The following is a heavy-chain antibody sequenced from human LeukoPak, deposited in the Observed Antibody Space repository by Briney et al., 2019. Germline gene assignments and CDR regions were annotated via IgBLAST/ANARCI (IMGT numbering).Heavy chain of an antibody. CDR3: ARARDGHINNWFDP. CDR1: GGSISGYF. V-gene: IGHV4-59*01. Sequence: SSETLSLTCTVSGGSISGYFWTWIRQSPGKGLDWVGYIYDSGSTDYNPSLKGRVTISVDPSKNQFYLKLSSATAADTAVYYCARARDGHINNWFDPWGQGTLVTVSS. J-gene: IGHJ5*02. D-gene: IGHD5-24*01. CDR2: IYDSGST.